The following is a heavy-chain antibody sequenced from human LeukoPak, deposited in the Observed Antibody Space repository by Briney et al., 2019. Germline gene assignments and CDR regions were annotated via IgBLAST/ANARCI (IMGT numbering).Heavy chain of an antibody. J-gene: IGHJ5*02. CDR1: GGSINSGDYY. D-gene: IGHD4-17*01. CDR3: ARVNPVTVNCDP. CDR2: IYYSGST. Sequence: SETLSLTCTVSGGSINSGDYYWSWIRQPPGKGLEWIGYIYYSGSTYYNPSLKSRVTISVDTSKNQFSLKLSSVTAADTAVYYCARVNPVTVNCDPWGQGTLVTVSS. V-gene: IGHV4-30-4*01.